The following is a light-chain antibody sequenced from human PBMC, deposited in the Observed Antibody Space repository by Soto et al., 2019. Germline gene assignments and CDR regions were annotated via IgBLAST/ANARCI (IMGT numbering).Light chain of an antibody. CDR3: QQSYSSRT. J-gene: IGKJ1*01. CDR1: RDIVTS. V-gene: IGKV1-39*01. Sequence: DIQITQSPSALSASVGDRVIITCRASRDIVTSLNWYQQHPGKGPKILIYAASTLQRVVPSRFSGSGSGKDFNFTISSLQPEDYATYYCQQSYSSRTFGQGTTVEIK. CDR2: AAS.